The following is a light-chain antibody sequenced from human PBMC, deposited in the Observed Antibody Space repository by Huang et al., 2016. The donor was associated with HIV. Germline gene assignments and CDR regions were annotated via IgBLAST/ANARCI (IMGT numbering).Light chain of an antibody. J-gene: IGKJ2*01. Sequence: DIQMTQSPPSLSASVGDSVTITCQASHDIGDYLNWYQHKPGEAPKLLIYDASNLETGVLSRFSGSGSGTDFTFTINSLQPEDIATYYCQQYASQNTFGQGTQLEIK. CDR1: HDIGDY. CDR3: QQYASQNT. V-gene: IGKV1-33*01. CDR2: DAS.